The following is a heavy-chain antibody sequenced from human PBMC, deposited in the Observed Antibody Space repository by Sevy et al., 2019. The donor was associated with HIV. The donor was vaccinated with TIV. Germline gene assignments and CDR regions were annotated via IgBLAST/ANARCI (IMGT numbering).Heavy chain of an antibody. CDR1: KFPFRSNG. Sequence: GGSLRLSCVASKFPFRSNGFHWVRQPPGKDLEWLSYINFDGSDRKYADSVKGRFTVSRDNSKNTLYLQMNSLRAEDTAVYYCAKDLRVVIPAAMQPADLWGQGTLVTVSS. V-gene: IGHV3-30*02. CDR3: AKDLRVVIPAAMQPADL. D-gene: IGHD2-2*01. J-gene: IGHJ5*02. CDR2: INFDGSDR.